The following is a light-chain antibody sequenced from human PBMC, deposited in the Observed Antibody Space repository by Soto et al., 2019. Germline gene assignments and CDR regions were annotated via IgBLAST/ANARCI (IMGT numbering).Light chain of an antibody. Sequence: QAVVTQEPSLTVSPEGTVTLTCASSTGAITSGYYPNWFQQKPGQAPRPLIYSTSNKHSWTPARFSGSLLGGKATLTLSGVQPEDEAEYYCLRYYGGAYVFGTGTKLTVL. V-gene: IGLV7-43*01. CDR3: LRYYGGAYV. CDR2: STS. J-gene: IGLJ1*01. CDR1: TGAITSGYY.